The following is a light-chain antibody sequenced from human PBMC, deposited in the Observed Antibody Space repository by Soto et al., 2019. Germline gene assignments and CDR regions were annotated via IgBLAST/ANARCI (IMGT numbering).Light chain of an antibody. CDR2: GAS. CDR3: QQYGSSPLT. Sequence: EIVLTQSPGPLSLSPGERATLSCRASQSVSSSYLAWYQQKPGQAPRLLIYGASSRATGIPDRFSGSGSGTDFTLTISRLEPEDFAVYYCQQYGSSPLTLGQGTKVEIK. V-gene: IGKV3-20*01. CDR1: QSVSSSY. J-gene: IGKJ1*01.